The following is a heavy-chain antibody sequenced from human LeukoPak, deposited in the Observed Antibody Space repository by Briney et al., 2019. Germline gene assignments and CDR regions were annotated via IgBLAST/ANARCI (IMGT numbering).Heavy chain of an antibody. CDR2: IGTAGDT. Sequence: PGGSLRLSCAAFGFTFSSYDMHWVRQATGKGLEWVSAIGTAGDTYYPGSVKGRFTISRENAKNSLYLQMNSLRAGDTAVYYCARVGLETQFDIWGQGTMVTVSS. V-gene: IGHV3-13*01. CDR1: GFTFSSYD. CDR3: ARVGLETQFDI. D-gene: IGHD5-24*01. J-gene: IGHJ3*02.